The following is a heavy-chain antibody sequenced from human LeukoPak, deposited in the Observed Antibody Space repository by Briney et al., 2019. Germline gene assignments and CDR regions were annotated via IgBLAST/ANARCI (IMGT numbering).Heavy chain of an antibody. CDR2: IYYSGST. D-gene: IGHD2-15*01. CDR1: GGSISSYY. V-gene: IGHV4-59*08. Sequence: SETLSLTCTVSGGSISSYYWSWIRQPPGKGLEWIGYIYYSGSTNYNPSLKSRVTISVDTSKNQFSLKLSSVTAADTAVYYCARVGRYCSGGSCYSVFGYWGRGTLVTVSS. J-gene: IGHJ4*02. CDR3: ARVGRYCSGGSCYSVFGY.